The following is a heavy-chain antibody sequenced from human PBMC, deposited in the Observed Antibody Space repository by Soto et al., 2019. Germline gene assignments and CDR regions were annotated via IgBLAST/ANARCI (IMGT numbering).Heavy chain of an antibody. Sequence: PGGSLRLSCAASGFTFSTYWMHWVRQVPGKGLEWVSGINRNGGSTGYADSVKGRFTISRDNAKNSLYLQMNSLRAEDTALYYCARTIGSRNWFDPWGQGTLVTVSS. V-gene: IGHV3-20*04. CDR2: INRNGGST. J-gene: IGHJ5*02. D-gene: IGHD1-26*01. CDR3: ARTIGSRNWFDP. CDR1: GFTFSTYW.